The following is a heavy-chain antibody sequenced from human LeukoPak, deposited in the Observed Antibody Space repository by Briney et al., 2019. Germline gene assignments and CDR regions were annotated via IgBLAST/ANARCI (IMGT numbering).Heavy chain of an antibody. Sequence: GASVKVSCKASGYTFTSYDINWVRQATGQGLEWMGGIIPIFGTANYAQKFQGRVTITADESTSTAYMELSSLRSEDTAVYYCARWSRGFGELLSYFDYWGQGTLVTVSS. V-gene: IGHV1-69*13. CDR2: IIPIFGTA. CDR1: GYTFTSYD. D-gene: IGHD3-10*01. CDR3: ARWSRGFGELLSYFDY. J-gene: IGHJ4*02.